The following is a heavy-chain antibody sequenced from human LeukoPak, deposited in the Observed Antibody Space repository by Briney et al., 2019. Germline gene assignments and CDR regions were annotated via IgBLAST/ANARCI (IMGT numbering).Heavy chain of an antibody. J-gene: IGHJ4*01. Sequence: GGTLRLSCAASGVTFRAYSMSCGRQAPGEGLWWGSYICSSGNTIYYTDIVKGRFTISRDNAKNSLYQQMNSLRDEDTAVYYWARGDGWFGELLNFDTWGQGTLVTVSS. CDR2: ICSSGNTI. D-gene: IGHD3-10*01. V-gene: IGHV3-48*02. CDR3: ARGDGWFGELLNFDT. CDR1: GVTFRAYS.